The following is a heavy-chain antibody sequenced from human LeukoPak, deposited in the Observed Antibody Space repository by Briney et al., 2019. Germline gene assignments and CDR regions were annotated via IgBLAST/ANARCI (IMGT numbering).Heavy chain of an antibody. D-gene: IGHD3-22*01. J-gene: IGHJ4*02. Sequence: SETLSLTCTVSGGSISSYYWSWIRQPPGKGLVWIGYIYYSGSTNYNPSLKSRVTISVDTSKNQFSLKLSSVTAADTAVYYCARAYDSSGYGTDYWGQGTMVTVSS. CDR1: GGSISSYY. CDR2: IYYSGST. V-gene: IGHV4-59*08. CDR3: ARAYDSSGYGTDY.